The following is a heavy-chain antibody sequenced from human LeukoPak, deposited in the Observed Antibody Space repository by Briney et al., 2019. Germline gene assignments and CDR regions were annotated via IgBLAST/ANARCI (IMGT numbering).Heavy chain of an antibody. CDR2: ISGSGGST. Sequence: GGSLRLSCAASGFTFSSYAMSWVRQAPGKGLEWVSAISGSGGSTYYADSVKGRFTISRDNSKNTLYLQMNSLRAEDTAVYYCAKDRSDDSSGWFPPPFDYWGQGTLVTVSS. CDR1: GFTFSSYA. J-gene: IGHJ4*02. CDR3: AKDRSDDSSGWFPPPFDY. D-gene: IGHD6-19*01. V-gene: IGHV3-23*01.